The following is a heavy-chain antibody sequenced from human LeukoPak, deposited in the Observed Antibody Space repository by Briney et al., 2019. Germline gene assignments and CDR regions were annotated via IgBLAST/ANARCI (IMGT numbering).Heavy chain of an antibody. CDR1: GYSLTELS. Sequence: ASVKVSCKVSGYSLTELSMHWVRQPTGKGREWMGGFDPEDGETIYAQKFQGRVTMTEDTSTDTAYMELSRLRSEDTAVYYCATDLMRWDLRRFDYWGQGTLVTVSS. V-gene: IGHV1-24*01. CDR2: FDPEDGET. J-gene: IGHJ4*02. D-gene: IGHD2-15*01. CDR3: ATDLMRWDLRRFDY.